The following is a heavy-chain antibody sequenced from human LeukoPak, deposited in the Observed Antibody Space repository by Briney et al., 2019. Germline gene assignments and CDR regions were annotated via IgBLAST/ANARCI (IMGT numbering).Heavy chain of an antibody. CDR2: INHSGSA. D-gene: IGHD2/OR15-2a*01. CDR1: GGSFSGYY. J-gene: IGHJ6*03. Sequence: KPSETLSLTCAVYGGSFSGYYWSWLRQPPGKGLEWIGEINHSGSANYNPSFKSRVTISVDTSKNQFSLKLSSVTAADTAVYYCAREGTLPYYYYYYMDVWGKGTTVTVSS. V-gene: IGHV4-34*01. CDR3: AREGTLPYYYYYYMDV.